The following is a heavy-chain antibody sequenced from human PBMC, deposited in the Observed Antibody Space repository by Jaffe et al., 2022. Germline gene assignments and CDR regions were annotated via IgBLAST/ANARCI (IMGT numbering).Heavy chain of an antibody. CDR3: ATPWGRGDAFDI. CDR1: GYTFTYRY. D-gene: IGHD7-27*01. V-gene: IGHV1-45*02. J-gene: IGHJ3*02. CDR2: ITPFNGNT. Sequence: QMQLVQSGAEVKKTGSSVKVSCKASGYTFTYRYLHWVRQAPGQALEWMGWITPFNGNTNYAQKFQDRVTITRDRSMSTAYMELSSLRSEDTAMYYCATPWGRGDAFDIWGQGTMVTVSS.